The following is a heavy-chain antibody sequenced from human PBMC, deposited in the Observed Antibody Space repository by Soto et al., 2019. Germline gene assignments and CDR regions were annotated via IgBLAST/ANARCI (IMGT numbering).Heavy chain of an antibody. J-gene: IGHJ4*02. Sequence: QVQLVQSGAEVKKPGSSVNVSCKAYGGTFSSYAISWVRQAPGQGLEWMGGIIPIFGTANYAQKFQGRVTITADKSTSTAYMELRSLRSEDTAVYYCARVDQPLLGYYFDYWGQGTLVTVSS. CDR2: IIPIFGTA. CDR3: ARVDQPLLGYYFDY. V-gene: IGHV1-69*06. CDR1: GGTFSSYA. D-gene: IGHD2-21*02.